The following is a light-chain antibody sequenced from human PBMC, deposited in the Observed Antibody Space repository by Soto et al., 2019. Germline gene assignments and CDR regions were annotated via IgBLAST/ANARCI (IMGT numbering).Light chain of an antibody. CDR3: QQYYCFPWA. Sequence: DIVMTQSPDSLAVSLGERATINCKSSQSVFSNSNNKNCIAWYQQKSGQPPKLLIYWASSRGSGVPDRFSGGGSRTDFTRPIRRLQAEDVATYYFQQYYCFPWAFGQGPRVEIK. J-gene: IGKJ1*01. CDR2: WAS. CDR1: QSVFSNSNNKNC. V-gene: IGKV4-1*01.